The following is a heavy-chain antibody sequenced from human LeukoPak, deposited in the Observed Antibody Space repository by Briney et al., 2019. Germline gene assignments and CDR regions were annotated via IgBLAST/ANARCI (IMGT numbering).Heavy chain of an antibody. J-gene: IGHJ4*02. CDR2: IWYDGSNK. CDR1: GFTFSSYG. V-gene: IGHV3-33*01. CDR3: ARLHRGVRELH. D-gene: IGHD3-10*01. Sequence: GGSLRLSCAASGFTFSSYGMHWVRQAPGKGLEWVAVIWYDGSNKYYADSVKGRFTISRDNFKNTLYLQMHSLRAEDTAVYYCARLHRGVRELHWGPGALVTVSS.